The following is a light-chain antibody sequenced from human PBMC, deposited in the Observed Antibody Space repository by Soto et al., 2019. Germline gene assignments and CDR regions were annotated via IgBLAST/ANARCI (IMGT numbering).Light chain of an antibody. CDR2: DAS. V-gene: IGKV1-5*01. J-gene: IGKJ1*01. Sequence: DIQLTQSPSSLSASVGDTFTITCRASQSISSWLAWYQQKPGKAPKLLIYDASSLESGVPSRFSGSGSGTEFTLTISSLQPDDFATYYCQQYNSYPETFGQGTKVDIK. CDR1: QSISSW. CDR3: QQYNSYPET.